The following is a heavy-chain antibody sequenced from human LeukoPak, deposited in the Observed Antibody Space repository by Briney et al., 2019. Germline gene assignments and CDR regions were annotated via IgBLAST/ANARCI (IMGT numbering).Heavy chain of an antibody. J-gene: IGHJ6*03. CDR1: GFTFSNAW. CDR2: IKSKTDGGTT. CDR3: TTVTTSDYGDYYMDV. Sequence: GGSLRLSCAASGFTFSNAWMSWVRQAPGKGLEWVGRIKSKTDGGTTDYAAPVKGRFTISRDGSKNTLYLQMNSLKTEDTAVYYCTTVTTSDYGDYYMDVWGKGTTVTVSS. V-gene: IGHV3-15*01. D-gene: IGHD4-17*01.